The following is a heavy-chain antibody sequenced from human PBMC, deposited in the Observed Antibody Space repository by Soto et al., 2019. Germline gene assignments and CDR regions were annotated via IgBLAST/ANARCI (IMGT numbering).Heavy chain of an antibody. D-gene: IGHD3-9*01. J-gene: IGHJ6*02. V-gene: IGHV1-8*01. CDR2: MNPNSGNT. Sequence: GASVKVSCKASGYTFTSYDINWVRQATGQGLEWMGWMNPNSGNTGYAQKFQGRVTMTRNTSISTAYMELTSLRSEDTAVYYCATHGYYDIVAGHMEGYYYYYGMDVWGQGTTVTVSS. CDR1: GYTFTSYD. CDR3: ATHGYYDIVAGHMEGYYYYYGMDV.